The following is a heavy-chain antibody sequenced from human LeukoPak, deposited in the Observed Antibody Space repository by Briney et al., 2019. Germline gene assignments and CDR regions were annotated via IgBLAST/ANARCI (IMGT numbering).Heavy chain of an antibody. CDR3: AKDQTGDYTFDY. V-gene: IGHV3-30*02. D-gene: IGHD4-17*01. J-gene: IGHJ4*02. Sequence: GGSLRLSCAASGFTLSGYAMHWVRQAPGKGLEWVAFIRYDGSNKSYGDSVKGRFTISRDNSENTLYLQMNSLRAEDTAVYYCAKDQTGDYTFDYWGQGTLVTVSS. CDR1: GFTLSGYA. CDR2: IRYDGSNK.